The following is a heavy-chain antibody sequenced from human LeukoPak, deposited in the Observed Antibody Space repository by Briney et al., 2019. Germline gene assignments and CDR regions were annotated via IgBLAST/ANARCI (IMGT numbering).Heavy chain of an antibody. CDR2: INHSGST. CDR3: ARVERGYSYGPTYYYYYMDV. Sequence: PSXXLSLTCGVYGGSFSGYYWTWIRQPPEKGLEWIGEINHSGSTNYNPSLKSRVTISVDTSKNQFSLKLSSVTAADTAVYYCARVERGYSYGPTYYYYYMDVWGKGTTVTVSS. V-gene: IGHV4-34*01. D-gene: IGHD5-18*01. J-gene: IGHJ6*03. CDR1: GGSFSGYY.